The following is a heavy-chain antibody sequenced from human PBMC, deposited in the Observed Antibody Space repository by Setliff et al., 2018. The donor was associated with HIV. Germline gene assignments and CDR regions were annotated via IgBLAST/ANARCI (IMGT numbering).Heavy chain of an antibody. CDR2: INAGNGNT. CDR1: GYIFTNYA. CDR3: ARDSAIVTTIIDHYYGMDV. Sequence: GASVKVSCKASGYIFTNYAIHWVRQAPGQRLEWMGWINAGNGNTKYSQNFQGRVTISRDTSASTAYMELSSLRSEDTAVYYCARDSAIVTTIIDHYYGMDVWGQGTTVTVSS. V-gene: IGHV1-3*01. J-gene: IGHJ6*02. D-gene: IGHD5-12*01.